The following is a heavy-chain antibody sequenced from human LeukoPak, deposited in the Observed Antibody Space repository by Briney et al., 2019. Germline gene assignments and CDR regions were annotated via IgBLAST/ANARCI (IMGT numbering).Heavy chain of an antibody. CDR2: IYIGGST. V-gene: IGHV3-53*01. Sequence: PGGSLRLSCAASGFTVSNNYMSWVRRAPGKGLEWVSVIYIGGSTYYADSVKGRFTISRDNSQNTLYLQMNSLRAEDTAVYYCATKGVYSSTWYYFDYWGQGTLVTVSS. CDR3: ATKGVYSSTWYYFDY. CDR1: GFTVSNNY. J-gene: IGHJ4*02. D-gene: IGHD6-13*01.